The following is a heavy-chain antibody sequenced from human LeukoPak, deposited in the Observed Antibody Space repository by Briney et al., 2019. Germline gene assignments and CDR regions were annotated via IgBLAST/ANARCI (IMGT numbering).Heavy chain of an antibody. CDR2: IIPIFGTA. D-gene: IGHD6-19*01. V-gene: IGHV1-69*13. J-gene: IGHJ1*01. CDR1: GGTFSSYA. CDR3: ARVSSSGWNPWYFQH. Sequence: SVKVSCKASGGTFSSYAISWVRQAPGQGLEWMGGIIPIFGTANYAQKFQGRVTITADESTSTAYMELSSLRSDDTAVYYCARVSSSGWNPWYFQHWGQGTLVTVSS.